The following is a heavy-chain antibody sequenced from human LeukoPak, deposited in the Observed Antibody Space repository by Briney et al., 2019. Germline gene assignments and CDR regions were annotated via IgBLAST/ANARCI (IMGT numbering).Heavy chain of an antibody. CDR2: IYYSGTT. Sequence: SETPSLTCTVSGGSFGSYYWSWIRQPPGKGLEWIGYIYYSGTTNYNPSLESRVTISLDSSRNQFSLKLSSVTAADTAVYYCARDAGSLFYADYLRDAFNLWGQGTMVTVSS. D-gene: IGHD4-17*01. V-gene: IGHV4-59*01. CDR3: ARDAGSLFYADYLRDAFNL. CDR1: GGSFGSYY. J-gene: IGHJ3*01.